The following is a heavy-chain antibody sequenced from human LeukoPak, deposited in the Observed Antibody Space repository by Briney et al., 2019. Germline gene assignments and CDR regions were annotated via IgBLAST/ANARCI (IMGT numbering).Heavy chain of an antibody. CDR1: GYTFTSYG. CDR3: ASGDDFWSGYPPGGY. Sequence: ASVKVSCKASGYTFTSYGISWVRQAPGQGLEWMGWINPNSGGTNYAQKFQGRVTMTRDTSISTAYMELSRLRSDDTAVYYCASGDDFWSGYPPGGYWGQGTLVTVSS. J-gene: IGHJ4*02. CDR2: INPNSGGT. D-gene: IGHD3-3*01. V-gene: IGHV1-2*02.